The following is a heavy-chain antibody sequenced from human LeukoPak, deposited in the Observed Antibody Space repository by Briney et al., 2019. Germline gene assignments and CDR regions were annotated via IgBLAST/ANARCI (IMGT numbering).Heavy chain of an antibody. CDR1: GGSFSGYY. Sequence: PSETLSLTCAVYGGSFSGYYWSWIRQPPGKGLEWIGEINHSGSTNYNPSLKSRVTISVDTSKNQFSLKLSSVTAADTAVYYCARGQFDYGSGSYMDVWGQGTTVTVSS. D-gene: IGHD3-10*01. J-gene: IGHJ6*02. V-gene: IGHV4-34*01. CDR3: ARGQFDYGSGSYMDV. CDR2: INHSGST.